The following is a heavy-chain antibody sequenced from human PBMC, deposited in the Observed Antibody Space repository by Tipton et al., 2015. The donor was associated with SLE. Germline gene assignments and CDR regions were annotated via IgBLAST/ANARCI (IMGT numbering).Heavy chain of an antibody. CDR2: MNPNSGNT. CDR3: ARDPFYLYYGMDV. D-gene: IGHD2/OR15-2a*01. V-gene: IGHV1-18*01. J-gene: IGHJ6*02. Sequence: QLVQSGAEVKKPGASVKVSCKASGYTFTSYDINWVRQATGQGLEWMGWMNPNSGNTNYAQKLQGRVTMTTDTSTSTAYMELRSLGSDDTAVYYCARDPFYLYYGMDVWGQGTTVTVSS. CDR1: GYTFTSYD.